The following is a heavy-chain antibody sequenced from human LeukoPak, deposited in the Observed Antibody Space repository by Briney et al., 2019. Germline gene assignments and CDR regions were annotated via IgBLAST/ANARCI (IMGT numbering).Heavy chain of an antibody. CDR1: GGSFSGYY. Sequence: PSETLSLTCAVYGGSFSGYYWSWIRQPPGKGLEWIGEINHSGSTNYNPSLKSRVTISVDTSKNQFSLKLSSVTAADTAVYYCATGYDYVWGSWPFDLWGRGTLVTVSS. J-gene: IGHJ2*01. CDR3: ATGYDYVWGSWPFDL. V-gene: IGHV4-34*01. D-gene: IGHD3-16*01. CDR2: INHSGST.